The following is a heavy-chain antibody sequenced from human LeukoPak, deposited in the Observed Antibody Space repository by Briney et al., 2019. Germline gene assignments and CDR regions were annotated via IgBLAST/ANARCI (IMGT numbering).Heavy chain of an antibody. CDR3: ARGSGSYYPFDY. V-gene: IGHV3-20*04. J-gene: IGHJ4*02. CDR2: INLNGAST. Sequence: GGSLRLSCAAYGFTFDDYDISWVRQDPGKGLEWVSGINLNGASTGYADSVKGRFTISRDNAKNSLYLQVTSLRVEDTALYYCARGSGSYYPFDYWGQGTLVTVFS. CDR1: GFTFDDYD. D-gene: IGHD3-10*01.